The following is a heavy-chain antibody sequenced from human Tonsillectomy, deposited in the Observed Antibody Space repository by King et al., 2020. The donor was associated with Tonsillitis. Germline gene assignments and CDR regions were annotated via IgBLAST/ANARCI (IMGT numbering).Heavy chain of an antibody. V-gene: IGHV3-64D*06. CDR1: GFTFSSYA. J-gene: IGHJ5*02. D-gene: IGHD2-2*01. Sequence: QLVESGGGLVQPGGSLRLSCSASGFTFSSYAMHWVRQAPGKGLEYVSAISSNGGSTYYADSVKGRFTISRDNSKNTLYLQMSSLRAEDTAVYYCVKGGYCSSTSCYNWFDPWGQGTLVTVSS. CDR2: ISSNGGST. CDR3: VKGGYCSSTSCYNWFDP.